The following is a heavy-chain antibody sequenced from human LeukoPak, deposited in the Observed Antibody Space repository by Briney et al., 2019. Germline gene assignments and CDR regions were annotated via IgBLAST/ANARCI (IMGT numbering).Heavy chain of an antibody. CDR3: ASQIAARPGGFDY. Sequence: GESLKISCKTSGYSFTNYWIGWVRQMPGKGLEWMGIIYPGDSDTRYSPSFQGQVTISADKSSNTAYLQWNSLKASDTAMYYCASQIAARPGGFDYWGQGTLVTVSS. D-gene: IGHD6-6*01. CDR2: IYPGDSDT. V-gene: IGHV5-51*01. J-gene: IGHJ4*02. CDR1: GYSFTNYW.